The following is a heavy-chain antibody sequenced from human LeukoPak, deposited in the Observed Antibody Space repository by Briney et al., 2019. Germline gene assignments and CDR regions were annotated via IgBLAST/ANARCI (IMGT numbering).Heavy chain of an antibody. D-gene: IGHD3-3*01. J-gene: IGHJ3*01. Sequence: GGSLRLSCVASTFAFNNYEMNWVRQSPGKGLEWISYISTAGSTIYYADSVKGRFTISRDNAEKSLFLQINSLRVEDTAVYYCARVSPFGFNAFDVWDQGSLVTVSS. CDR3: ARVSPFGFNAFDV. CDR2: ISTAGSTI. CDR1: TFAFNNYE. V-gene: IGHV3-48*03.